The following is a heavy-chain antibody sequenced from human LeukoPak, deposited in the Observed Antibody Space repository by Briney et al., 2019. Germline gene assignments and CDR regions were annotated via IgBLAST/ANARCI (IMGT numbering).Heavy chain of an antibody. CDR2: ISSSSSYI. CDR3: ARSDPRGYSSSWYVDY. CDR1: GFTFSSYS. V-gene: IGHV3-21*01. J-gene: IGHJ4*02. D-gene: IGHD6-13*01. Sequence: GGSLRLSCAASGFTFSSYSMNWVRQAPGKGLEWVSSISSSSSYIYYADSVKSRFTISRDNDKNSLYLQMNSLRAEDTAVYYCARSDPRGYSSSWYVDYWGQGTLVTVSS.